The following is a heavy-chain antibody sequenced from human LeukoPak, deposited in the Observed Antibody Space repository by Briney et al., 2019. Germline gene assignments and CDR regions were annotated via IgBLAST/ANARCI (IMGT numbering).Heavy chain of an antibody. V-gene: IGHV4-31*11. CDR1: GGSFSGYY. CDR3: ARTTRYYDSSGYYLLDAFDI. Sequence: PSETLSLTCAVYGGSFSGYYWSWIRQHPGKGLEWIGYIYYSGSTYYSPSLKSRVTISVDTSKNQFSLKLSSVTAADTAVYYCARTTRYYDSSGYYLLDAFDIWGQGTMVTVSS. CDR2: IYYSGST. J-gene: IGHJ3*02. D-gene: IGHD3-22*01.